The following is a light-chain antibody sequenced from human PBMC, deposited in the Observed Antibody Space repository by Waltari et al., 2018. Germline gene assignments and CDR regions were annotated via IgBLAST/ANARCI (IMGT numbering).Light chain of an antibody. CDR1: QSVSSY. J-gene: IGKJ4*01. V-gene: IGKV3-11*01. Sequence: EIVLTQSPATLSLSPGERATLSCRASQSVSSYLAWYQQKPGQAPRLLIFDASNRATGIPARFSGSGSGTDFTLTISSLEPEDFAVYYCQQRANWITCGGGTKVEIK. CDR3: QQRANWIT. CDR2: DAS.